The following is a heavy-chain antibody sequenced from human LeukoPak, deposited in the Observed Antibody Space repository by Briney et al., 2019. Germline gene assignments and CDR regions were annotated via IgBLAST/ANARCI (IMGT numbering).Heavy chain of an antibody. CDR2: INTKTGRT. V-gene: IGHV1-2*02. CDR3: ARADFIDAGPYLIGP. CDR1: GYTFTDYY. D-gene: IGHD3-3*01. J-gene: IGHJ5*02. Sequence: GASVRVSCKTSGYTFTDYYIHWVRQAPGQGLEWMGWINTKTGRTSSARKFQGRVTTTRDPSITTVYMGMAWLTSDDTAIYFCARADFIDAGPYLIGPWGQGTLVTVSS.